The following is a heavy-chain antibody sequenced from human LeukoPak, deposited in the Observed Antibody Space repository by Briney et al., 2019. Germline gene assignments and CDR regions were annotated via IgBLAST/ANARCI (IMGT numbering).Heavy chain of an antibody. V-gene: IGHV4-39*07. D-gene: IGHD3-10*01. Sequence: SETLSLTCTVSGGSISSSSYYWGWIRQPPGKGLEWIGEINHSGSTNYNPSLKSRVTISVDTSKNQFSLKLSSVTAADTAVYYCARRAVLYYGSGQTRRYYFDYWGQGTLVTVSS. CDR3: ARRAVLYYGSGQTRRYYFDY. J-gene: IGHJ4*02. CDR2: INHSGST. CDR1: GGSISSSSYY.